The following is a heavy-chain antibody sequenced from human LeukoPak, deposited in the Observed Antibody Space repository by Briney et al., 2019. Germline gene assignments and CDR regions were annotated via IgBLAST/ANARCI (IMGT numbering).Heavy chain of an antibody. J-gene: IGHJ5*02. CDR3: TKEDPRFDP. V-gene: IGHV3-23*01. CDR1: GFTFSSYA. CDR2: ISGSGAST. Sequence: GGSPRLSCAASGFTFSSYAMSWVRQAPGKGLEWLSAISGSGASTHYADSVRGRFTISRDNSKSTLYLQMNSLRADDTAVYYCTKEDPRFDPWGQGTLVTVSS.